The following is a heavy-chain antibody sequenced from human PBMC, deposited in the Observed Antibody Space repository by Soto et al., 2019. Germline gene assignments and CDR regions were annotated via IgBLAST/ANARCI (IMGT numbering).Heavy chain of an antibody. CDR3: ARDEAGGGWFDP. J-gene: IGHJ5*02. Sequence: QVQLQESGPGLVKPSQTLSLGCTVSGGSISSGGYYWSWMRQHPGKGLEWIGYIDYSGSTYYNPSLKSRVTISGDTSKNQFSLKLSSVTAADTAVYYCARDEAGGGWFDPWGQGTLVTVSS. CDR2: IDYSGST. V-gene: IGHV4-31*03. D-gene: IGHD3-16*01. CDR1: GGSISSGGYY.